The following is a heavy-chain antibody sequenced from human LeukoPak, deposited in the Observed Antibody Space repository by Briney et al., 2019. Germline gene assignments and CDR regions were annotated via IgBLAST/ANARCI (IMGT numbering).Heavy chain of an antibody. CDR1: GFTFSSYG. Sequence: GGSLRLSCAASGFTFSSYGMSWVRQAPGKGPEWVSAISGSGGSTYYADSVKGRFTISRDNSKNTLYLQMNSLRAEDTAVYYCAKAGLTMGVTDAFDIWGQGKMVTVSS. J-gene: IGHJ3*02. CDR2: ISGSGGST. V-gene: IGHV3-23*01. CDR3: AKAGLTMGVTDAFDI. D-gene: IGHD4/OR15-4a*01.